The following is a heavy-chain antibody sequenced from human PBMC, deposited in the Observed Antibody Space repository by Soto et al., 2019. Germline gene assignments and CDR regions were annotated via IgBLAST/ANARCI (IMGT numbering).Heavy chain of an antibody. Sequence: SETLSLTCAVYGGSFSGYYWSWIRQPPGKGLEWIGEINHSGSTNYNPSLKSRVTISVDTSKNQFSLKLSSVTAADTAVYYCARQGPSDYIWGSYRNYYYYYYMDVWGKGTTVTVSS. CDR1: GGSFSGYY. CDR2: INHSGST. CDR3: ARQGPSDYIWGSYRNYYYYYYMDV. V-gene: IGHV4-34*01. J-gene: IGHJ6*03. D-gene: IGHD3-16*02.